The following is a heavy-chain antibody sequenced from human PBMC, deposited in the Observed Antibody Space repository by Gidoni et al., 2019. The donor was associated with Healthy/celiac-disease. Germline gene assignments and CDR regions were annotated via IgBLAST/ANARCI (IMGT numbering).Heavy chain of an antibody. CDR3: ARPISSIASAGPWDY. J-gene: IGHJ4*02. Sequence: QVQLVQSGAEVKKPGASVKVSCKASGYIITSYYMHWVRQAPGQGLEWMGIINPSGGSTSYAQKFQGRVTMTRDTSTSTVYMELSSLRSEDTAVYYCARPISSIASAGPWDYWGQGTLVTVSS. CDR2: INPSGGST. CDR1: GYIITSYY. D-gene: IGHD6-13*01. V-gene: IGHV1-46*01.